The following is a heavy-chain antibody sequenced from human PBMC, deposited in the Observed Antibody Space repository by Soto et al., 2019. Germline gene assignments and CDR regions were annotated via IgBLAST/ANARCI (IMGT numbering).Heavy chain of an antibody. CDR3: ARDSKDESSGSYAGFEY. Sequence: VQLVESGGGVVQPGRSLRLSCAVSGFTFSSYGMNWVRQAPGKGLEWVAGIYYDGSNKYYADSVRGRCTISRDNFNTTLYLHMNRLRAEDTAVYYCARDSKDESSGSYAGFEYWGQGNRVTVSS. V-gene: IGHV3-33*01. CDR1: GFTFSSYG. D-gene: IGHD3-22*01. CDR2: IYYDGSNK. J-gene: IGHJ4*02.